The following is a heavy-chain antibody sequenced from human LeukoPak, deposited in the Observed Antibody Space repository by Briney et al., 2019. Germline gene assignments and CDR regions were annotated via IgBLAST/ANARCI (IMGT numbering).Heavy chain of an antibody. CDR1: GGSISSYY. J-gene: IGHJ5*02. V-gene: IGHV4-59*12. CDR3: ARDSVVAATVWFDP. CDR2: IYYSGST. Sequence: PSETLSLTCTVSGGSISSYYWSWIRQPPGKGLEWVGYIYYSGSTNYNPSLMSRVTISVDTSKNQFSLKLSSVTAADTAVYYCARDSVVAATVWFDPWGQGTLVTVSS. D-gene: IGHD2-15*01.